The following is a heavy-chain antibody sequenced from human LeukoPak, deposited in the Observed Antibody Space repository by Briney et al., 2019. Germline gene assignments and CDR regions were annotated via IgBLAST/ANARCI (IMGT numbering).Heavy chain of an antibody. V-gene: IGHV1-18*01. J-gene: IGHJ4*02. Sequence: ASVRVSCKASGYTFTNDGVSWVRQAPGRGLEWVGWISNYNGLTHSAPRFQGRVTVTTDTFTSTAYMELRSLTSDDTAVYFCVRDERAVTAGGEYYFDYWGQGTLVTVSS. CDR3: VRDERAVTAGGEYYFDY. CDR2: ISNYNGLT. CDR1: GYTFTNDG. D-gene: IGHD2-21*01.